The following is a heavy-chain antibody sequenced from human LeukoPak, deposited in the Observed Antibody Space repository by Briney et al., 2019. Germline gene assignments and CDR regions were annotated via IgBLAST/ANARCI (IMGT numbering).Heavy chain of an antibody. CDR2: IKPSGGTT. Sequence: ASVKVSCKASGYTFTSYYMHWVRQAPGQGLEWMAIIKPSGGTTIYAQKFHGRVTMTRDMSTSTVYMELSSLRSEDTAVYYCARDLSGIVAAGTFDYWGQGTLVTVSS. D-gene: IGHD6-13*01. J-gene: IGHJ4*02. V-gene: IGHV1-46*01. CDR1: GYTFTSYY. CDR3: ARDLSGIVAAGTFDY.